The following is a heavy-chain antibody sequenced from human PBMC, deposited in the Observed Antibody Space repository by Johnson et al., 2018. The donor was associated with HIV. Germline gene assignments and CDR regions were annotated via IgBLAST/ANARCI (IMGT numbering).Heavy chain of an antibody. CDR3: TTGPLYYDSDAFDI. J-gene: IGHJ3*02. Sequence: QVQLVESGGGVVQPGRSLRLSCAASGFTFSDYYMSWIRQAPGKGLEWVSYISSSGSTIYYADSVKGRFTISRDNAKNSLYLQMNSLRAEDTAVYYCTTGPLYYDSDAFDIWGQGTMVTVSS. V-gene: IGHV3-11*04. CDR2: ISSSGSTI. D-gene: IGHD3-22*01. CDR1: GFTFSDYY.